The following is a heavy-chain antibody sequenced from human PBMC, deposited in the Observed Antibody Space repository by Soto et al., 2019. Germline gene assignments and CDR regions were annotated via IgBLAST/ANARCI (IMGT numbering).Heavy chain of an antibody. J-gene: IGHJ3*02. CDR2: INSDGSST. D-gene: IGHD3-3*01. CDR1: GFTFSSYW. Sequence: GGSLRLSCAASGFTFSSYWMHWVRQAPGKGLVWVSRINSDGSSTSYADSVKGRFTISRDNAKNTLYLQMNSLRAEETAVYYCARAYYDFWSGYYPLGVGGSFDIWGQGTMVTVSS. CDR3: ARAYYDFWSGYYPLGVGGSFDI. V-gene: IGHV3-74*01.